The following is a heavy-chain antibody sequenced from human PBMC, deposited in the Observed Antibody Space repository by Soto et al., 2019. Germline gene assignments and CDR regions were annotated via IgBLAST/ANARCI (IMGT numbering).Heavy chain of an antibody. D-gene: IGHD2-21*02. J-gene: IGHJ4*02. Sequence: ASVKVSCKASGYTFTGYYMHCVRQAPGQGLEWMGWINPNSGGTNYAQKFQGRVTMTRDTSISTAYMELSRLRSDDTAVYYCARDAPLCGGDCYSDYWGQGTLVTVSS. CDR2: INPNSGGT. CDR1: GYTFTGYY. CDR3: ARDAPLCGGDCYSDY. V-gene: IGHV1-2*02.